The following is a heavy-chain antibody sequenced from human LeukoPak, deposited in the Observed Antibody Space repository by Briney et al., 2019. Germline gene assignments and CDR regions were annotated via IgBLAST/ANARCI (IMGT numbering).Heavy chain of an antibody. Sequence: GGSLSLSCAASGFTFSSYEMNWVRQAPGKGLEWVANIKEDGSEQSYVDSVKGRFTISRDNAKNSLYLQMNSLRAEDTALYYCARGRLGIDPWGQGTLVTVSS. CDR2: IKEDGSEQ. CDR3: ARGRLGIDP. D-gene: IGHD5/OR15-5a*01. J-gene: IGHJ5*02. CDR1: GFTFSSYE. V-gene: IGHV3-7*01.